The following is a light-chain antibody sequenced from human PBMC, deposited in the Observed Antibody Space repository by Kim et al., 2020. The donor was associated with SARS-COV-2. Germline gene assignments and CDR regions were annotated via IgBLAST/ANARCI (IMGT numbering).Light chain of an antibody. Sequence: PGERATPSCRASQSVSSYLAWYQQKPGQAPRLLIYDASNRATGIPARFSGSGSGTDFTLTISSLEPEDFAVYYCQQRSNWPPGFTFGGGTKVDIK. CDR3: QQRSNWPPGFT. CDR2: DAS. CDR1: QSVSSY. V-gene: IGKV3-11*01. J-gene: IGKJ4*01.